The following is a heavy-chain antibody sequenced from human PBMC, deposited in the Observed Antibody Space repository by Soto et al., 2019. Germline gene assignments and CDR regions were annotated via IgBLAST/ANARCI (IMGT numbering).Heavy chain of an antibody. CDR3: ARGPYSGGFDY. V-gene: IGHV3-33*01. D-gene: IGHD6-19*01. CDR2: IWYDGSEK. Sequence: QVQLVESGGGVVQPGRSLRLSCAASGFTFSSSGMHWVRQAPGKGLEWVALIWYDGSEKYYADSVKGRFTISRDNSKNTLYLHMNRLRAEDTAVYYCARGPYSGGFDYWGQGTLVTVSS. J-gene: IGHJ4*02. CDR1: GFTFSSSG.